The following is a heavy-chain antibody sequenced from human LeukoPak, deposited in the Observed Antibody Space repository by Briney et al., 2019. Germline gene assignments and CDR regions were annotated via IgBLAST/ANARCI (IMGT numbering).Heavy chain of an antibody. CDR2: IYYSGST. J-gene: IGHJ4*02. CDR3: ARHHYDSSGYYPWYFDY. Sequence: SETLSLTCTVSGGSFSSSTYYWGWLRQPPGKGLEWFGSIYYSGSTYYNQSLKSRVTISVGTSKNQFSLRLTSVTAADTAVYYCARHHYDSSGYYPWYFDYWGRGTLVTVSS. D-gene: IGHD3-22*01. CDR1: GGSFSSSTYY. V-gene: IGHV4-39*01.